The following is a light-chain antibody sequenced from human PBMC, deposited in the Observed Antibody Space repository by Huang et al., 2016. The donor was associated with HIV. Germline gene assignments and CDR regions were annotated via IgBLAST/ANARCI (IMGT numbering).Light chain of an antibody. CDR1: QGIRNS. Sequence: DIQMTQSPSFLSASVGDRVTITCRASQGIRNSLAWYQQKPGKAPKLLLFSASRLESGVPSRFSGSGSETDYTLTISSLQPTDFATYYCQQYYSTPLTFGGGTKVEIK. CDR2: SAS. V-gene: IGKV1-NL1*01. J-gene: IGKJ4*01. CDR3: QQYYSTPLT.